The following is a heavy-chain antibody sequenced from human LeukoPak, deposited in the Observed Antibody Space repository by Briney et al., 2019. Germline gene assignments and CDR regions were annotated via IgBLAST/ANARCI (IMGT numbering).Heavy chain of an antibody. J-gene: IGHJ4*02. V-gene: IGHV3-72*01. CDR3: IRSRDY. CDR2: SRNKDNSYTT. CDR1: GFTFSSYS. Sequence: GGSLRLSCAASGFTFSSYSMDWVRQAPGKGLEWLGRSRNKDNSYTTEYAASVKGRFTISRDDSKNSLYLQMNSLETEDTAIYYCIRSRDYWGQGTLVTVSS.